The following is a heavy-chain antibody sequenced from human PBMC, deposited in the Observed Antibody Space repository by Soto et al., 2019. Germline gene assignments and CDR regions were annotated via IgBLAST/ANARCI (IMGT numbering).Heavy chain of an antibody. CDR1: GFTFSSYG. V-gene: IGHV3-30*18. D-gene: IGHD4-17*01. J-gene: IGHJ6*03. Sequence: QVQLVESGGGVVQPGRSLRLSCAASGFTFSSYGMHWVRQAPGNGLEWVAVISYDGSNKYYADSVKGRFTISRDNSKNTLYLQMNSLRAEDTAVYYCAKALYGDYDRYYYMDVWGKGTTVTVSS. CDR3: AKALYGDYDRYYYMDV. CDR2: ISYDGSNK.